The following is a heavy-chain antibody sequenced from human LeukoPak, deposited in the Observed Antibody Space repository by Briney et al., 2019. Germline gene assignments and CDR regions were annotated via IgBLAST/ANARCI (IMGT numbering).Heavy chain of an antibody. CDR3: ARAENGYSSSWSYNYYYYMDV. J-gene: IGHJ6*03. V-gene: IGHV3-21*01. Sequence: GGTLRLSCAASGFTFSSYSMKWVRQAPGKGLEWVSSISSGSSYIYYADSVKGRFTISRDNAKNSLYLQMNSLRAEDTAVYYCARAENGYSSSWSYNYYYYMDVWGKGTTVTVSS. CDR2: ISSGSSYI. D-gene: IGHD6-13*01. CDR1: GFTFSSYS.